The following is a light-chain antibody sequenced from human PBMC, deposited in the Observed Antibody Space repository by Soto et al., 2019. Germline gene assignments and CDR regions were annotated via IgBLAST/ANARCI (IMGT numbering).Light chain of an antibody. J-gene: IGKJ5*01. CDR2: RAS. V-gene: IGKV3-20*01. CDR3: QHYGSTLIT. Sequence: PGERATLSCRASQSVTSSYLAWYQKKPGHSPRLLIYRASSRATGISDRFSGSGSGTDFTLNISRLEAEDFAVYYCQHYGSTLITFGQGTRLEIK. CDR1: QSVTSSY.